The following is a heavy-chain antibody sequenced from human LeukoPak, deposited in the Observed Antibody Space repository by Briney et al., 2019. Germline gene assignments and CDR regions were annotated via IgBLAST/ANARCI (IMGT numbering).Heavy chain of an antibody. CDR1: RVAISSGSHY. CDR3: RRLYCSRGHCYYFDS. CDR2: IYNSGST. D-gene: IGHD2-15*01. Sequence: SETLSLTCTVSRVAISSGSHYWGWIRQPPGMGLEWIGIIYNSGSTYYNPSLNSRVTVSLDTSKNQFSLTVTSVTAADTAVSYCRRLYCSRGHCYYFDSWGQGTLVTVSS. J-gene: IGHJ4*02. V-gene: IGHV4-39*01.